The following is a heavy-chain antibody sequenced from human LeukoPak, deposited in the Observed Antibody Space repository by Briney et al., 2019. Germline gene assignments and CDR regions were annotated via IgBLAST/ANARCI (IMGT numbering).Heavy chain of an antibody. J-gene: IGHJ4*02. Sequence: SETLSLTCAVYGGSFSGYSWSWIRQPPGRGLEWIGYIYHSGSTYYNPSLKSRVTISVDRSKNQFSLKLSSVTAADTAVYYCASSIAAAGDFDYWGQGTLVTVSS. D-gene: IGHD6-13*01. CDR1: GGSFSGYS. V-gene: IGHV4-30-2*01. CDR2: IYHSGST. CDR3: ASSIAAAGDFDY.